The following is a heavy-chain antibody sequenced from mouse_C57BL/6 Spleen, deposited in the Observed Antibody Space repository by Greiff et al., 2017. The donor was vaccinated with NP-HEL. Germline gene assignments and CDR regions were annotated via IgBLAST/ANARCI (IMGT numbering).Heavy chain of an antibody. J-gene: IGHJ2*01. D-gene: IGHD6-1*01. Sequence: QVQLQQPGAELVMPGASVKLSCKASGYTFTSYWMHWVKQRPGQGLEWIGEIDPSDSYTNYNQKFKGKSTLTVDKSSSTAYMQLSSLTSEDSAVYYCARKGRAAGFDYWGQGTTLTVSS. V-gene: IGHV1-69*01. CDR2: IDPSDSYT. CDR3: ARKGRAAGFDY. CDR1: GYTFTSYW.